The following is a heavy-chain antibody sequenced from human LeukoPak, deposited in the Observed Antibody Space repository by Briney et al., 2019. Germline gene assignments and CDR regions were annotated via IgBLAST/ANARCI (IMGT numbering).Heavy chain of an antibody. J-gene: IGHJ6*04. Sequence: PSETLSLTCAAYGGSFSGYYWSWIRQPPGKGLEWIGEINHSGSTNYNPSLKSRVTISVDTSKNQFSLKLSSVTAADTAVYYWAIGQYCSGGSCYRRGYGMDVWGKGTTVTVSS. CDR1: GGSFSGYY. CDR2: INHSGST. CDR3: AIGQYCSGGSCYRRGYGMDV. V-gene: IGHV4-34*01. D-gene: IGHD2-15*01.